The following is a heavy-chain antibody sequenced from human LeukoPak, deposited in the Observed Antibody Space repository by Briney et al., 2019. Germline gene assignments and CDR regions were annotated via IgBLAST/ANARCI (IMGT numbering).Heavy chain of an antibody. J-gene: IGHJ6*04. V-gene: IGHV3-21*01. CDR3: ARVALVDV. CDR1: GFTFSSYS. Sequence: GGSLRLSCAASGFTFSSYSMNWVRQAPGKGLEWVSSISSSSSYMYYADSVKGRFTISRDNAKNSLYLQMNSLRAEDTAVYYCARVALVDVWGKGTTVTVSS. CDR2: ISSSSSYM.